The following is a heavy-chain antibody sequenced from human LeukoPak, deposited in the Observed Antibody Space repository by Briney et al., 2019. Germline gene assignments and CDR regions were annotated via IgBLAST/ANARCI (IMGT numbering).Heavy chain of an antibody. J-gene: IGHJ4*02. CDR1: GFSVSGKF. V-gene: IGHV3-53*01. CDR3: ASGDGYLQPY. CDR2: IHYDGKI. D-gene: IGHD2-21*01. Sequence: GGSLRLSCAASGFSVSGKFMSWVRQAPGKGLEWVSIIHYDGKIRYAGSVGGRFTIYRDDSENTLFLQMNRLRVDDTAVYFCASGDGYLQPYWGQGTLVAVSS.